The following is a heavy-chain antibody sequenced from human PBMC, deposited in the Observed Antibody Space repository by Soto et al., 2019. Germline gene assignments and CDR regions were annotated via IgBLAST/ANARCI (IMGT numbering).Heavy chain of an antibody. CDR3: ARVGPAKAAYDYNGMDV. CDR1: GFSFSTYA. J-gene: IGHJ6*02. Sequence: EVQLVESGGGLVKPGGSLRLSCAASGFSFSTYALNWVRQAPGKGLEWVSSISSSSTYIYYADSVKGRVTISRDNAGNSLFLQMNSLRAEDTAVYYCARVGPAKAAYDYNGMDVWGQGTTVTVSS. CDR2: ISSSSTYI. V-gene: IGHV3-21*01. D-gene: IGHD2-2*01.